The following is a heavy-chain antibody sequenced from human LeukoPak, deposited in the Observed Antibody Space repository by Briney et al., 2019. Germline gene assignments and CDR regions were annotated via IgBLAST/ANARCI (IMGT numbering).Heavy chain of an antibody. CDR2: ISSSSSYI. D-gene: IGHD3-9*01. CDR1: GFTFSSYS. J-gene: IGHJ6*02. CDR3: ASGDFDWLLPLDYYYGMDV. V-gene: IGHV3-21*01. Sequence: GGSLRLSCAASGFTFSSYSMNWVRQAPAKGLEWVSSISSSSSYIYYADSVKGRFTISRDNAKNSLYLQMNSLRAEDTAVYYCASGDFDWLLPLDYYYGMDVWGQGTTVTVSS.